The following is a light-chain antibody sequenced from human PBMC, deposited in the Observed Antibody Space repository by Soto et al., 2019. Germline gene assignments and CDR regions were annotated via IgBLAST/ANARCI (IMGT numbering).Light chain of an antibody. J-gene: IGLJ3*02. Sequence: QSVLTQPASASGTPGQRGSISCSGSRSNIGRNYVYWYQQLPGTAPKLLIQRNNERPSGVPDRFSCSKSGTSVSLAISGLRSEDEATYYCAAWDDPLNGQVFGGGTQLTVL. V-gene: IGLV1-47*01. CDR3: AAWDDPLNGQV. CDR2: RNN. CDR1: RSNIGRNY.